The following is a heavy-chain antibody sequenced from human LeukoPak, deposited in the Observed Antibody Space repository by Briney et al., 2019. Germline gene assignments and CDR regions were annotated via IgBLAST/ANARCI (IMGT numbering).Heavy chain of an antibody. CDR1: GFTFSSYA. CDR2: ISRSGGST. Sequence: GGSLRLSCAASGFTFSSYAMSWVRQAPGKGLEWVSAISRSGGSTYYADSVKGRFTISRDNSKNTLYLQMNSLRAEDTAVYYCAKSGWALWFGGHIDYWGQGTLVTVSS. J-gene: IGHJ4*02. D-gene: IGHD3-10*01. CDR3: AKSGWALWFGGHIDY. V-gene: IGHV3-23*01.